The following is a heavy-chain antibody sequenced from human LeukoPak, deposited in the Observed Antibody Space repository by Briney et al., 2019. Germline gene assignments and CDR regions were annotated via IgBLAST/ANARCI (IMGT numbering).Heavy chain of an antibody. CDR2: INHSGST. J-gene: IGHJ6*02. Sequence: PSETLSLTCAVYGGSFSGYYWSWIRQPPGKGLEWIGEINHSGSTNYNPSLKSRVTISVDTSKNQFSLKLSSVTAADTAVYYCARPSWAKWELLHDYYYGMDVWGQGTTVAVSS. D-gene: IGHD1-26*01. CDR1: GGSFSGYY. CDR3: ARPSWAKWELLHDYYYGMDV. V-gene: IGHV4-34*01.